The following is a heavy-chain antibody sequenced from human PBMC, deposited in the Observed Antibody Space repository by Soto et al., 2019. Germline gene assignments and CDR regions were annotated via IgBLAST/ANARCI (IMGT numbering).Heavy chain of an antibody. V-gene: IGHV4-59*11. Sequence: SETLSLTCTISGASISSLYWSWVRQPPGKGLERIGYIHYSGSTNYNPSLKSRVTILVDTSKTQFSLRLSSVTAADTAVSYCARGGWSMDVWGQGTTVTVSS. J-gene: IGHJ6*02. CDR3: ARGGWSMDV. CDR1: GASISSLY. D-gene: IGHD2-15*01. CDR2: IHYSGST.